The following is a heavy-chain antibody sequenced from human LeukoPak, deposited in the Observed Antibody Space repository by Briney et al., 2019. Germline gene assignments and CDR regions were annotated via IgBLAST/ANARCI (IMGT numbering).Heavy chain of an antibody. CDR3: AKASWVSNVDAVL. V-gene: IGHV3-23*01. D-gene: IGHD1-1*01. CDR2: LRGDGET. J-gene: IGHJ4*02. CDR1: GFTFSNYA. Sequence: PGGSLRLSCAASGFTFSNYAMSWVRQAPAGGLEWVSSLRGDGETFYADSVKGRFTLSRDESRNTVYLQLNNLRVEDTAVYYCAKASWVSNVDAVLWGQGTLVTVSS.